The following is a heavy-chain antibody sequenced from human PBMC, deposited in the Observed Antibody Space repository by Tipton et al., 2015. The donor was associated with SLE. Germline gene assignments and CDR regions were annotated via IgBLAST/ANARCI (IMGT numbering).Heavy chain of an antibody. CDR3: AREFFPKDDLFDY. J-gene: IGHJ4*02. V-gene: IGHV4-34*01. CDR2: INHSGST. CDR1: GGSFSGYY. Sequence: LRLSYAVYGGSFSGYYWSWIRQPPGKGLEWIGEINHSGSTNYNPSLKSRVTISVDTSKNQFSLKLSSVTAADTAVYYCAREFFPKDDLFDYWGQGTLVTVSS. D-gene: IGHD3-16*01.